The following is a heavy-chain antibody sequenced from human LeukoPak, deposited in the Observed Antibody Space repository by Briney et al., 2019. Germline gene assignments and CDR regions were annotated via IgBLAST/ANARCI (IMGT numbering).Heavy chain of an antibody. V-gene: IGHV3-11*01. CDR3: ARGGNYYAFDY. CDR1: GFTFSDYY. Sequence: PGGSLRLSCAASGFTFSDYYMSWIRQAPGKGLEWVSDISSSGIIISYADSVKGRFTISRDNAKNSLFLQMNSLGAEDTAVYYCARGGNYYAFDYWGQGTPVTVSS. J-gene: IGHJ4*02. D-gene: IGHD1-26*01. CDR2: ISSSGIII.